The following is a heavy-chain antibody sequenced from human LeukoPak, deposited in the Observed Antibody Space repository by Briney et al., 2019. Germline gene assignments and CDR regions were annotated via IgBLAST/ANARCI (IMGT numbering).Heavy chain of an antibody. J-gene: IGHJ4*02. Sequence: SETLSLTCPVSGGSISSYYWSWIRQPPGKGLEWIGYIYYSGSTNYNPSLKSRVTISVDTSKNQFSLKLSSVTAADTAVYYCAREATTVTTDPTQFDYWGQGTLVTVSS. CDR1: GGSISSYY. CDR3: AREATTVTTDPTQFDY. CDR2: IYYSGST. V-gene: IGHV4-59*01. D-gene: IGHD4-17*01.